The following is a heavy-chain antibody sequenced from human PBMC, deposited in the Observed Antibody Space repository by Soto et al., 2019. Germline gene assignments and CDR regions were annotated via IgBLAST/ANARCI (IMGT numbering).Heavy chain of an antibody. CDR2: IYYSGRT. J-gene: IGHJ2*01. V-gene: IGHV4-31*03. CDR1: GGSISSGGYY. Sequence: QVQLQESGPGLVKPSQTLSLTCTVSGGSISSGGYYWSWIRQHPGKGLAWIGYIYYSGRTYYNPSLKSRVTISVDTSKNQFSLKLSSVTAADTAVYYCARDNPDIVVVPAAVVGNWYFDLWGRGSLVTVSS. D-gene: IGHD2-2*01. CDR3: ARDNPDIVVVPAAVVGNWYFDL.